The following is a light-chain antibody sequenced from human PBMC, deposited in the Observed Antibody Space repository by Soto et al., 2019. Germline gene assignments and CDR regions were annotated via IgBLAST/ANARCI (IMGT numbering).Light chain of an antibody. CDR1: QSVLYSSNNKNY. CDR3: QQYYSTPQLT. CDR2: WAS. J-gene: IGKJ4*01. V-gene: IGKV4-1*01. Sequence: DIVLTQSPDSLAVSLGERATMTCKSSQSVLYSSNNKNYLAWYQQKPGQPPKLLIYWASTRESGVPDRFSGSGSGTDFTLTISSLQAEDVAVYYCQQYYSTPQLTFGGGTKVDI.